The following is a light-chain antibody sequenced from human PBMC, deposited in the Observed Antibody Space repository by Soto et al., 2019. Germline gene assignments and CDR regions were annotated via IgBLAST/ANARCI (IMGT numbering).Light chain of an antibody. CDR1: QDVNSY. Sequence: EIVLTQSPATLSLSPGERAALSCRASQDVNSYLAWYQQKPGQAPRLLIYDAANRATGIPARFSGSGSGTDFTLTISSLEPEDFAVYYCQQRRNWPITFGGGTKVEIK. J-gene: IGKJ4*01. CDR2: DAA. V-gene: IGKV3-11*01. CDR3: QQRRNWPIT.